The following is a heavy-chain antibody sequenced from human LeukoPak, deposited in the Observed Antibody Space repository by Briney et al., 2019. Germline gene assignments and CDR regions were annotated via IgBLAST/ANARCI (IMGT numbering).Heavy chain of an antibody. CDR2: IGSRSSYT. Sequence: GGSLRLSCAASGFNFNRYSMNWVRQAPGKGLEWLSSIGSRSSYTFYADSVKGRFTISRNNAKESLFLQMNSLRVEDTAVYYCARDLEDNSGYYYFDSWGQGTLVTVSS. CDR1: GFNFNRYS. J-gene: IGHJ4*02. CDR3: ARDLEDNSGYYYFDS. V-gene: IGHV3-21*01. D-gene: IGHD3-22*01.